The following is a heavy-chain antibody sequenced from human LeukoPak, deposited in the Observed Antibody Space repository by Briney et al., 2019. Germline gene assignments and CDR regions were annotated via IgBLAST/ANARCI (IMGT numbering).Heavy chain of an antibody. CDR1: GYTFTGYY. V-gene: IGHV1-2*02. CDR2: INPNSGGT. CDR3: ARDSYNFWSGHHFDY. Sequence: ASVKVSGKASGYTFTGYYMHWVRQAPGQGLEWMGWINPNSGGTNYAQKFQGRVTMTRDTSISTAYMELSRLRSDDTAVYYCARDSYNFWSGHHFDYWGQGSLVTVSS. J-gene: IGHJ4*02. D-gene: IGHD3-3*01.